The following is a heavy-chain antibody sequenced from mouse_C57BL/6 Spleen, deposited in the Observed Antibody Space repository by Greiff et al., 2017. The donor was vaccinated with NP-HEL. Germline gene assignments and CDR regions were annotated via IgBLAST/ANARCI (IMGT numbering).Heavy chain of an antibody. J-gene: IGHJ3*01. CDR3: SNGSAWFAY. CDR2: IYPGDGDT. Sequence: QVQLQQSGPELVKPGASVKISCKASGYAFSSSWMNWVKQRPGKGLEWIGRIYPGDGDTNYNAKFKGKATLTADKSSSTAYMQLSSLTSEDSAVYFCSNGSAWFAYWGQGTLVTVSA. CDR1: GYAFSSSW. D-gene: IGHD1-3*01. V-gene: IGHV1-82*01.